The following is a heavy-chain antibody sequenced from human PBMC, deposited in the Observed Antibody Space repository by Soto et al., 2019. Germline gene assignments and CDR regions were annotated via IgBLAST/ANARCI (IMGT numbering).Heavy chain of an antibody. CDR3: ARAGGSTGDFDY. J-gene: IGHJ4*02. D-gene: IGHD1-26*01. Sequence: ASVKVSCKASGGTFSSYAISWVRQAPGQGLEWMGGIIPIFGTANYAQKFQGRVTITADESTSTAYMELSSLRSEDTAVYYCARAGGSTGDFDYWGQGTLVTVT. CDR1: GGTFSSYA. V-gene: IGHV1-69*13. CDR2: IIPIFGTA.